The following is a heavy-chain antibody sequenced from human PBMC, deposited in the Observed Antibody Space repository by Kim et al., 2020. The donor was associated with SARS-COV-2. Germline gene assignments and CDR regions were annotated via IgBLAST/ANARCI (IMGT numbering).Heavy chain of an antibody. CDR3: ARIVTGDDAFDI. D-gene: IGHD2-21*01. J-gene: IGHJ3*02. V-gene: IGHV6-1*01. Sequence: DYAVSVKSRITINPDTSKNQFSLQLNSVTPEDTAVYYCARIVTGDDAFDIWGQGTMVTVSS.